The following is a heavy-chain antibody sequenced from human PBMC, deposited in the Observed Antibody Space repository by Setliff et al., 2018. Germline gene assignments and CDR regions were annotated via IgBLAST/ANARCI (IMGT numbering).Heavy chain of an antibody. CDR2: INTGGGSS. Sequence: ASVKVSCKASGYAVTGYHIHWVRQAPGQGLEWMGLINTGGGSSSYAPKFQGRVTMTRDTSTSTVYMEVNNLGSEDTAVYFCARAGLASSGRKGVFDYWGQGTLVTVSS. J-gene: IGHJ4*02. CDR3: ARAGLASSGRKGVFDY. CDR1: GYAVTGYH. V-gene: IGHV1-46*01. D-gene: IGHD6-13*01.